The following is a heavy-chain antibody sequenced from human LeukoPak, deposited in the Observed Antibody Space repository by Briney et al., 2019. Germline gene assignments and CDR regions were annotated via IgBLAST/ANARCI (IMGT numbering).Heavy chain of an antibody. Sequence: ASVKVSCKASGYTFTSYYMHWVRQAPGQGLEWMGWINPNSGGTNYAQKFQGRVTMTRDTSISTAYMELSRLRSDDTAVYYCVRDNDFWGGDHAFDIWGQGTMVTVSS. D-gene: IGHD3-3*01. CDR2: INPNSGGT. CDR3: VRDNDFWGGDHAFDI. CDR1: GYTFTSYY. V-gene: IGHV1-2*02. J-gene: IGHJ3*02.